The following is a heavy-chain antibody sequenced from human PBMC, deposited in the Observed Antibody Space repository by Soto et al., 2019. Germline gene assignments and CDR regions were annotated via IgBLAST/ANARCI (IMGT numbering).Heavy chain of an antibody. CDR2: IYSGGST. D-gene: IGHD3-10*01. Sequence: GGSLRLSCAASGFTVSSNYMSWVRQAPGKGLEWVSVIYSGGSTYYADSVKGRFTISRDNSKHTLYLQMNSLRAEDTAVYYCAREAPLRYYYGSGSYYGLDYWGQGTLVTVSS. CDR3: AREAPLRYYYGSGSYYGLDY. CDR1: GFTVSSNY. V-gene: IGHV3-66*01. J-gene: IGHJ4*02.